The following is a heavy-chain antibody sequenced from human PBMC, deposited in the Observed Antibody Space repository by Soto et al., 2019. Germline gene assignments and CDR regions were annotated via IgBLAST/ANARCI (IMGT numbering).Heavy chain of an antibody. V-gene: IGHV3-9*01. J-gene: IGHJ6*02. D-gene: IGHD4-17*01. CDR2: ISWDSTGI. CDR1: GFTFDDFA. Sequence: LRLSCAASGFTFDDFAMHWVRQVPGKGLEWVSGISWDSTGIGYADSVKGRFTISRDNAKNSLYLQMNSLRAEDTALYYCAKDFHEIDDGDYRYYFYGMDVWGLGTTVTVSS. CDR3: AKDFHEIDDGDYRYYFYGMDV.